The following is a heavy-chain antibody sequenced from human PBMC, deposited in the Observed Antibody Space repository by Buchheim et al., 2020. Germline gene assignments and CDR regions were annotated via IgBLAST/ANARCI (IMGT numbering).Heavy chain of an antibody. CDR3: AKRPLYSSGVDY. CDR2: ISYDGSNK. J-gene: IGHJ4*02. D-gene: IGHD6-19*01. Sequence: QVQLVESGGGVVQPGRSLRLSCAASGFTFSSYGMHWVRQAPGKGLEWVAVISYDGSNKYYADSVKGRFTISRANSKNSLYLQMNSLRAEDTAVYYCAKRPLYSSGVDYWGQGTL. V-gene: IGHV3-30*18. CDR1: GFTFSSYG.